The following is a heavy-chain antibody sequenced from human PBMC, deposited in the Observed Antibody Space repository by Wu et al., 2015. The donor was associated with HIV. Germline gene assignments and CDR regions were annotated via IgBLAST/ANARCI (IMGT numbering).Heavy chain of an antibody. J-gene: IGHJ6*02. CDR3: ARNTDSVATSLYSLGV. V-gene: IGHV1-69*05. CDR1: GYTFTAYY. D-gene: IGHD5-12*01. CDR2: INPLFGTT. Sequence: QVQLAQSGAELRKSGASAKVSCTATGYTFTAYYVHWVRQAPGQGLEWMGGINPLFGTTKHVQRFQDRVTFSTDESKNTVYMELSSLRNEDTAVYYCARNTDSVATSLYSLGVWGQGTTVTVSS.